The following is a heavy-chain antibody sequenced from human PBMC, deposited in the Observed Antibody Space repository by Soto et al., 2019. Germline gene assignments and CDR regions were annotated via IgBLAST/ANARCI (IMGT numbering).Heavy chain of an antibody. J-gene: IGHJ4*02. CDR3: ASATYCGGDCYSEHDY. V-gene: IGHV1-69*01. CDR2: IIPIFGTA. CDR1: GGTFSSYA. Sequence: QVQLVQSGAEVKRPGSSVKVSCKASGGTFSSYAISWVRQAPGQGLEWMGGIIPIFGTANYAQKFQGRVTITADESTSTAYMELSSLRSEDTAVYYCASATYCGGDCYSEHDYWGQGTLVTVSS. D-gene: IGHD2-21*02.